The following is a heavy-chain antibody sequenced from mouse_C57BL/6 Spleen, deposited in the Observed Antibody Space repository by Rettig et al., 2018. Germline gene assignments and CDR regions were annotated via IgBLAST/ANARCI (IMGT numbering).Heavy chain of an antibody. CDR2: IYPGSGST. J-gene: IGHJ1*03. V-gene: IGHV1-55*01. CDR3: ARRDYGSSYWYFDV. D-gene: IGHD1-1*01. CDR1: GYTFTSYW. Sequence: ELVKPGASVKMSCKASGYTFTSYWITWVKQRPGQGLEWIGDIYPGSGSTNYNEKFKSKATLTVDTSSSTAYMQLSSLTSEDSAVYYCARRDYGSSYWYFDVWGTGTT.